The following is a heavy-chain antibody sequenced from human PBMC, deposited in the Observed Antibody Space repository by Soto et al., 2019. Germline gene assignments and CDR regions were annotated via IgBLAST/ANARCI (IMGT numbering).Heavy chain of an antibody. CDR1: GYTFTSYG. Sequence: QVQLVQSGAEVKKPGASVKVSCKASGYTFTSYGISWVRQAPGQGLEWMGWISAYNGNTNYAQKLQGRVNLTTDTSTRTADMKLRSPRSDATAGYYCAGGYSGSYGDYGGQVTLVTVSS. D-gene: IGHD1-26*01. CDR2: ISAYNGNT. J-gene: IGHJ4*02. V-gene: IGHV1-18*01. CDR3: AGGYSGSYGDY.